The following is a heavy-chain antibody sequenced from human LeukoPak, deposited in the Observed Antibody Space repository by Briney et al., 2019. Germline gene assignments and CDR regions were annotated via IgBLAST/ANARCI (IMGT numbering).Heavy chain of an antibody. CDR1: GGTFSSYA. J-gene: IGHJ6*03. CDR3: ARGGAYSGYDYYYYYYMDV. V-gene: IGHV1-69*13. CDR2: IIPIFGTA. Sequence: SVKVSCKASGGTFSSYAISWVRQAPGQGLEWMGGIIPIFGTANYSQKFQGRVTITADESTSTAYMELSSLRSEDTAVYYCARGGAYSGYDYYYYYYMDVWGKGTTVTVSS. D-gene: IGHD5-12*01.